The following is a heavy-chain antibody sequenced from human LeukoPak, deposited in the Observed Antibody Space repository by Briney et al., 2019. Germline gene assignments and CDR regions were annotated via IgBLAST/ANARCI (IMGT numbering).Heavy chain of an antibody. J-gene: IGHJ4*02. V-gene: IGHV3-53*01. D-gene: IGHD4-17*01. Sequence: GGSLRLSFAVSGFTVSRNYMSWVRQAPGKGLEWVSVIYSGGSTDYADSVKGRFTISRDNSKNTVYLQMNSLRPEDTAMYYCAREGDYVFDYWGQGTLVTVSS. CDR3: AREGDYVFDY. CDR2: IYSGGST. CDR1: GFTVSRNY.